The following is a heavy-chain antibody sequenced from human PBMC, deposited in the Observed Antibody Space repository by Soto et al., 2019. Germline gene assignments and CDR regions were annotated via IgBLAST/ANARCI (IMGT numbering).Heavy chain of an antibody. V-gene: IGHV3-30*18. J-gene: IGHJ4*02. D-gene: IGHD6-6*01. Sequence: QVQLVESGGGVVQPGRSLRLSCAASGFTFSSYGMHWVRQAPGKGLEWVAVISYDVSNKYYADSVKGRFTISRDNSKNTLYLQMNSLRAEDTAVYYCAKDSDWSSSPKGYYFDYWGQGTLVTVSS. CDR3: AKDSDWSSSPKGYYFDY. CDR1: GFTFSSYG. CDR2: ISYDVSNK.